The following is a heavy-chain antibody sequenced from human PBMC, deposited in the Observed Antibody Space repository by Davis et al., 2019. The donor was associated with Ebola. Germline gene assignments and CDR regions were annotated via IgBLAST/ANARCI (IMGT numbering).Heavy chain of an antibody. CDR1: GFTFSSYA. Sequence: GESLKISCAASGFTFSSYAMHWVRQAPGKGLEWVAVISYDGSNKYYADSVKGRFTISRDNSKNALYLQMNSLRAGDTAVYYCARARIGGSYFDYWGQGTLVTVSS. CDR2: ISYDGSNK. D-gene: IGHD1-26*01. V-gene: IGHV3-30-3*01. CDR3: ARARIGGSYFDY. J-gene: IGHJ4*02.